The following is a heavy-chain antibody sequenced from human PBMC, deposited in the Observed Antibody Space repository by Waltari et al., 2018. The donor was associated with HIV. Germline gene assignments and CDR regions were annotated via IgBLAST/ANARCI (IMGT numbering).Heavy chain of an antibody. Sequence: QVQLQESGPGLVKPSETLSLTCSVSGGSISSSYWSWIRQPPGKGLEWIGYIYYTGTTNYNPSLKSRVTISVDTSKKQFSLKLSSVTAADTAVYYCARWSTAEGDFDYWGQGTLVTVSS. V-gene: IGHV4-59*01. CDR3: ARWSTAEGDFDY. J-gene: IGHJ4*02. CDR2: IYYTGTT. CDR1: GGSISSSY.